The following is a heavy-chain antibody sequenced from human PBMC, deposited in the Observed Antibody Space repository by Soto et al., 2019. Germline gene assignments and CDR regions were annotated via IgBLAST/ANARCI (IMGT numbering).Heavy chain of an antibody. V-gene: IGHV3-7*05. D-gene: IGHD1-26*01. CDR3: ARERAYPGIWDLFDY. CDR1: GFTFSSYW. CDR2: IKQDGSEK. Sequence: GGSLRLSCAASGFTFSSYWMSWVRQAPGKGLEWVANIKQDGSEKYYVDSVKGRFTISRDNAKNSLYLQMNSLRAEDTAVYYCARERAYPGIWDLFDYWGQGTLVTVSS. J-gene: IGHJ4*02.